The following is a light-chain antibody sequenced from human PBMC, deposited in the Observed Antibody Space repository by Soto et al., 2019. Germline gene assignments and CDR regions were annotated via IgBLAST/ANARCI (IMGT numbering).Light chain of an antibody. V-gene: IGKV3-20*01. CDR1: QSFSSSY. CDR2: GAS. CDR3: QQYGTSIT. J-gene: IGKJ5*01. Sequence: EIVLTQSPGTLSLSPGERATLSCRASQSFSSSYLAWYQQKPGQAPRLLIYGASSRATGIPDRFSGSASGTVFTLTISRLEPEDFAVYYCQQYGTSITFGQGTRLEI.